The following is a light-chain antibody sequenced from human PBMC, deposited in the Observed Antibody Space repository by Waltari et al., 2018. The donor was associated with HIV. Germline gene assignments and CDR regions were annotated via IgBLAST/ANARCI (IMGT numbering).Light chain of an antibody. V-gene: IGLV1-44*01. CDR1: SSNIGSNA. Sequence: QSVLTQPPSASGTPGQRVTISCSGSSSNIGSNAVNWFQHLSGTAPRLLIHSDNQRPSGVPDLVSGSKSGTSASLAITGLQSEDEAVYYCASWDDSLSALLFGGGTRLTVL. J-gene: IGLJ2*01. CDR3: ASWDDSLSALL. CDR2: SDN.